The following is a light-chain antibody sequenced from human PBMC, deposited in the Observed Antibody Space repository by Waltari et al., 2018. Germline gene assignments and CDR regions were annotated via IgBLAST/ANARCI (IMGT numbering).Light chain of an antibody. Sequence: DIQLTQSPSSLSASEGDRVTITCRASQNISSYLNWYQQSPGKAPNLLIYGASSLQSGIPSRFSGSGSGTDFTLTITSLQPEDFTTYYCQQTYTAPPTFGRGTRLEI. J-gene: IGKJ5*01. CDR2: GAS. V-gene: IGKV1-39*01. CDR3: QQTYTAPPT. CDR1: QNISSY.